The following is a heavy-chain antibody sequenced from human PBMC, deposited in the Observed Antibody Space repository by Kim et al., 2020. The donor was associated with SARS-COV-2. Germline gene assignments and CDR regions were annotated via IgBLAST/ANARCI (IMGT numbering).Heavy chain of an antibody. Sequence: GGSLRLSCVVSGFSFTTNWMGWVRQAPGKGLEWVAKIKEDGTEKYYGYSVEGRFTISRDNAKNSLYLQMNSLSAEDTAVYYCARDRRYSLDYWGQGTLVTVSS. CDR2: IKEDGTEK. D-gene: IGHD2-15*01. CDR1: GFSFTTNW. J-gene: IGHJ4*02. CDR3: ARDRRYSLDY. V-gene: IGHV3-7*01.